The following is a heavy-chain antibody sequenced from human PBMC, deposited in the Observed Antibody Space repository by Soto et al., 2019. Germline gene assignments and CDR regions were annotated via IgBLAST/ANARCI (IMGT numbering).Heavy chain of an antibody. D-gene: IGHD2-15*01. CDR2: IRGFSPYT. Sequence: GGSLRLSCISSGFTFRTYTMNWVRQAPGKGLEWVSGIRGFSPYTFYAESVKGRFTISRDNAKNSLYLQMNSLRAEDTAVYYCARDRGYDAHDYYYNAMDVWGQGTTVTVS. CDR3: ARDRGYDAHDYYYNAMDV. CDR1: GFTFRTYT. J-gene: IGHJ6*02. V-gene: IGHV3-21*01.